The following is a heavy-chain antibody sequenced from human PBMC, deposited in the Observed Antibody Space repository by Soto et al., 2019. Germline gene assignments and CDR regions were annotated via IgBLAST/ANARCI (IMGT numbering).Heavy chain of an antibody. V-gene: IGHV3-74*01. J-gene: IGHJ6*02. CDR1: GFTFSSYW. D-gene: IGHD6-13*01. CDR3: ARGRSSSWYFYGMDV. CDR2: INSDGSST. Sequence: GGSLRLSCAASGFTFSSYWMHWVRQAPGKGLVWVSRINSDGSSTSYADSVKGRFTISRDNAKNTLYLQMNSLRAEDTAVYYCARGRSSSWYFYGMDVWGQGTTVTVSS.